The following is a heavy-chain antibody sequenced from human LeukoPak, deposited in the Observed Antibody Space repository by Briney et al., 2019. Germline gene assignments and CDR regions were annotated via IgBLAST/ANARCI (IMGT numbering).Heavy chain of an antibody. Sequence: ASVKVSCKASGYTFTSYGISWVRQAPGQGLEWMGWISAYNGNTNYAQKLQGRVTMTTDTSTSTAYMELRSLRSDDTAVYYCARYYYGSGSYYSDYWGREPWSPSPQ. CDR1: GYTFTSYG. D-gene: IGHD3-10*01. V-gene: IGHV1-18*01. CDR2: ISAYNGNT. J-gene: IGHJ4*02. CDR3: ARYYYGSGSYYSDY.